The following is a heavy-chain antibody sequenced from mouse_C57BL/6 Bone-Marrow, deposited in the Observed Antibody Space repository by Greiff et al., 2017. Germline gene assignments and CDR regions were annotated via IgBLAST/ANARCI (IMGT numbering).Heavy chain of an antibody. V-gene: IGHV7-1*01. CDR1: GFTFSDFY. CDR3: AREVTGRWYFDV. Sequence: EVQRVESGGGLVQSGRSLRLSCATSGFTFSDFYMEWVRQAPGKGLEWIAASRNKANDYTTEYSASVKGRFIVSRDTSQSILYLQMNALRAEDTAIYYCAREVTGRWYFDVWGTGTTVTVSS. D-gene: IGHD2-1*01. J-gene: IGHJ1*03. CDR2: SRNKANDYTT.